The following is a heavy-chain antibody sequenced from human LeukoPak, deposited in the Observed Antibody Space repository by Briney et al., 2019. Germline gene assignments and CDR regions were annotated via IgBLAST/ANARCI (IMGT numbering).Heavy chain of an antibody. CDR3: AKDGGSSSWDYYYYMDV. D-gene: IGHD6-13*01. Sequence: PGGSLRLSCAASGFTFDDYGMSWVRQAPGKGLEWVSGINWNGGSTGYADSVKGRFTISRDNAKNSLYLQMNSLRAEDTALYYCAKDGGSSSWDYYYYMDVWGKGTTVTVSS. J-gene: IGHJ6*03. CDR1: GFTFDDYG. CDR2: INWNGGST. V-gene: IGHV3-20*04.